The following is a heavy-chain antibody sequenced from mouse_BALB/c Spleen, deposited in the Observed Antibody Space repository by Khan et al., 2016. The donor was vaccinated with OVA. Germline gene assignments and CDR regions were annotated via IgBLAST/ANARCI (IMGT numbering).Heavy chain of an antibody. Sequence: EVQLVESGPSLVKPSQTLSLTCSVTGDSITSGYWNWLRKFPGNKLEYMGSMIYSGHSYYNPSLNSRISITRPSSKNQYYLHLTSVPTEDKAKYYGARSTYRYAFVYWGQGTLVSVSA. CDR1: GDSITSGY. D-gene: IGHD2-14*01. V-gene: IGHV3-8*02. CDR3: ARSTYRYAFVY. CDR2: MIYSGHS. J-gene: IGHJ3*01.